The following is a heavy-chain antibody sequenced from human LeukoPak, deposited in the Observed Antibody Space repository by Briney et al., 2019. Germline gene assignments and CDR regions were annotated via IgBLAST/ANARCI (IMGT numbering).Heavy chain of an antibody. V-gene: IGHV3-48*03. CDR3: AGSYYPGSSDY. Sequence: GGSLRLSCAASGFTFSSYEMNWVRQAPGKGLEWVSYISSSGSTIYYADPVKGRFTISRDNAKNSLYLQMNSLRAEDTAVYYCAGSYYPGSSDYWGQGTLVTVSS. D-gene: IGHD3-10*01. CDR2: ISSSGSTI. J-gene: IGHJ4*02. CDR1: GFTFSSYE.